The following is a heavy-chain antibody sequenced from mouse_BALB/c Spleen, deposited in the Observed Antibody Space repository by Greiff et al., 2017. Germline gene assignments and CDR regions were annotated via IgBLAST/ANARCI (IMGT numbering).Heavy chain of an antibody. CDR2: INPGSSTI. D-gene: IGHD2-14*01. J-gene: IGHJ4*01. CDR1: GFDFSRYW. CDR3: ARLGYRYDGYAMDY. V-gene: IGHV4-2*02. Sequence: EVKVVESGGGLVQPGGSLNLSCAASGFDFSRYWMSWARQAPGKGQEWIGEINPGSSTINYTPSLKDKFIISRDNAKNTLYLQMSKVRSEDTALYYCARLGYRYDGYAMDYWGQGTSVTVSS.